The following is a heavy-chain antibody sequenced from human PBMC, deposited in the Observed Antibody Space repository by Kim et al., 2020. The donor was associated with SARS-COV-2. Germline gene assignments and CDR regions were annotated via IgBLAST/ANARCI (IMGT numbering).Heavy chain of an antibody. V-gene: IGHV3-30*18. CDR1: GFTFSSYG. CDR2: ISYDGSNK. D-gene: IGHD3-16*01. Sequence: GGSLRLSCAASGFTFSSYGMHWVRQAPGKGLEWVAVISYDGSNKYYADSVKGRFTISRDNSKNTLYLQMNSLRAEDTAVYYCAKDLGGITSGHWGQGTLV. J-gene: IGHJ4*02. CDR3: AKDLGGITSGH.